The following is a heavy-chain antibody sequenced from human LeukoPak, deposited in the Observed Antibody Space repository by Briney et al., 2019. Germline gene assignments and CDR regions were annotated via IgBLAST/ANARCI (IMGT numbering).Heavy chain of an antibody. J-gene: IGHJ5*02. Sequence: GGSLRLSCAASGFTFSSYEMNWVRQAPGKGLEWVSYISSSGSTIYYADSVKGRFTISRDNAKNSLYLQMNSLRAEDTALYYCARGGLWFGDPNWFDPWGQGTLVTVSS. CDR1: GFTFSSYE. CDR3: ARGGLWFGDPNWFDP. V-gene: IGHV3-48*03. CDR2: ISSSGSTI. D-gene: IGHD3-10*01.